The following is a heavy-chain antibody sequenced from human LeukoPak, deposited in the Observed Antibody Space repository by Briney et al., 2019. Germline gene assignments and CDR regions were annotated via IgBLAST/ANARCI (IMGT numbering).Heavy chain of an antibody. V-gene: IGHV3-73*01. Sequence: PGGSLRLSCAASGFPFSGSAMHWVRQASGKGLEWVGRMRSKANSYATAYAASVKGRFTISRDDSKNTAYLQVNSLKTEDTAVYYCTSNSGSSDYWGQGTLVTVSS. D-gene: IGHD1-26*01. CDR3: TSNSGSSDY. CDR1: GFPFSGSA. J-gene: IGHJ4*02. CDR2: MRSKANSYAT.